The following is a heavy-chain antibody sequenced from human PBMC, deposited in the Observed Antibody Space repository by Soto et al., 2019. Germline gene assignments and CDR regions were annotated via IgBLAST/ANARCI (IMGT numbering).Heavy chain of an antibody. D-gene: IGHD2-2*03. V-gene: IGHV3-21*01. CDR2: ISRSGSCI. J-gene: IGHJ4*02. CDR1: GFIFSSYI. Sequence: EVQLVESAGGLVKPGGSLRLSCAACGFIFSSYIINWVRQAPGRALEWVSKISRSGSCIYYADSVRGRFTISRDNAKNSLYLQLNILRGEETGVYYCARVGYCSSSTFYGYFDFWGPGTLGTVSS. CDR3: ARVGYCSSSTFYGYFDF.